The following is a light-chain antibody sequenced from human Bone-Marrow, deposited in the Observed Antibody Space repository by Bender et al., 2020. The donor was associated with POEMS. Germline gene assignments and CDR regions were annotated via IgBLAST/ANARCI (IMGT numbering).Light chain of an antibody. CDR1: NIGDKS. Sequence: SYVLTQPPSVSVAPGQTAFITCGGNNIGDKSVHWYQQKPGQAPVLVVYDDGDRPSGIPERFSGSKSGDTATLTISRVEAGDEADYYCQAWDSFVVVFGGGTKLTVL. J-gene: IGLJ2*01. V-gene: IGLV3-21*02. CDR2: DDG. CDR3: QAWDSFVVV.